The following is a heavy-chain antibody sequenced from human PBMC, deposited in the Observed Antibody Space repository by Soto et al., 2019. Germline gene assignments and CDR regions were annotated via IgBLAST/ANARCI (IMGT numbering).Heavy chain of an antibody. D-gene: IGHD3-3*01. CDR2: IIPIFGTA. Sequence: QMQLVQSGAEVKKPGSSVKVSCKASGGTFSSYAISWVRQAPGQGLEWMGGIIPIFGTANYAQKFQGRVTITADESTSTAYMELSSLRSEDTAVYYCARDETAYYDFWSGYKHWFDPWGQGTLVTVSS. V-gene: IGHV1-69*01. CDR3: ARDETAYYDFWSGYKHWFDP. CDR1: GGTFSSYA. J-gene: IGHJ5*02.